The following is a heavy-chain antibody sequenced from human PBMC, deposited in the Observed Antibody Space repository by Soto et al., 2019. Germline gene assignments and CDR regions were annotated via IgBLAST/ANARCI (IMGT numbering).Heavy chain of an antibody. CDR1: GGSISSYY. V-gene: IGHV4-59*08. CDR3: ARHGPGGYCSGGQCQPIDH. Sequence: QVQLQESGPGLVKPSETLSLTCTVSGGSISSYYWSWIRQPPGKRLEWIGYVYYDGSTNYNPSLQSRVTTAVDTTKTHFFLRRSSVTDADPAVYYCARHGPGGYCSGGQCQPIDHWGQGIMVTVSS. CDR2: VYYDGST. J-gene: IGHJ4*02. D-gene: IGHD2-15*01.